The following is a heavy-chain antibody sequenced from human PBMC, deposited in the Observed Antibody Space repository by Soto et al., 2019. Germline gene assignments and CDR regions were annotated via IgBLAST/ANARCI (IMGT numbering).Heavy chain of an antibody. J-gene: IGHJ6*02. D-gene: IGHD2-15*01. V-gene: IGHV1-69*02. CDR1: GGTFSRYT. CDR3: ASHFTGVLVLGASPPGGDNYGWDV. CDR2: ISPILDIP. Sequence: QVQLVQSGAEVKKPGSSVKVSCKASGGTFSRYTFTWVRQAPGQGLEWMGRISPILDIPNYAQNFQGRVTITEDKSASTAYMWLSSLTSDDTAVYYCASHFTGVLVLGASPPGGDNYGWDVWGQGTMVTVSS.